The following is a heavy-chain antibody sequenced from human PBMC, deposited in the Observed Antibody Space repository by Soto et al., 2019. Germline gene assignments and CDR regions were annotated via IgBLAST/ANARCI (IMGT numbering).Heavy chain of an antibody. J-gene: IGHJ6*03. Sequence: EVQLVESGGGLIQPGGSLRLSCAASGFSFSDYWIHWVRQVPGKGLVWVSRIKGDETTTNYADFVKGRFTISRDNAKNTVFLQMTSLRVEDTAVYYCARGGWKAYYMDVWGKGATVSVSS. V-gene: IGHV3-74*01. CDR2: IKGDETTT. CDR3: ARGGWKAYYMDV. D-gene: IGHD1-1*01. CDR1: GFSFSDYW.